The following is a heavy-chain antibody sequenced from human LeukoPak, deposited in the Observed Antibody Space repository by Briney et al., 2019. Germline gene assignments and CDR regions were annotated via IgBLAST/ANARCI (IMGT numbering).Heavy chain of an antibody. CDR3: ARAKPPLSSSSSFDWFDP. D-gene: IGHD6-13*01. CDR1: GYIFTGYY. V-gene: IGHV1-2*02. Sequence: GASVKVSCKASGYIFTGYYMHWVRQAPGQGLEWMGWINPNSGGTNYAQKFQGRVTMTRDTSISTAYMELSRLRSDDTAVYYCARAKPPLSSSSSFDWFDPWGQGTLVTVSS. J-gene: IGHJ5*02. CDR2: INPNSGGT.